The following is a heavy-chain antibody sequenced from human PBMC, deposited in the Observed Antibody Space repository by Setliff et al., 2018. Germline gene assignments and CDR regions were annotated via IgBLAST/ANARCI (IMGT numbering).Heavy chain of an antibody. CDR1: GFTFSRYW. Sequence: GGSLRLSCAASGFTFSRYWMCWVRQAPGKGLEWVANIKQDGSEKYYVDSVKGRFTISRDNAKNSLYLQMNSLRAEDTAVYYCARDHVYGSQYYYYYYGMDVWGQGTTVTVSS. V-gene: IGHV3-7*01. J-gene: IGHJ6*02. CDR3: ARDHVYGSQYYYYYYGMDV. CDR2: IKQDGSEK. D-gene: IGHD3-10*01.